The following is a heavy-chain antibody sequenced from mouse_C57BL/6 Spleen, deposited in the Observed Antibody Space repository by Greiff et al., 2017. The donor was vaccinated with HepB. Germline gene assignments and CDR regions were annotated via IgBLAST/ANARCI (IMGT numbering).Heavy chain of an antibody. CDR2: IDPSDSYT. J-gene: IGHJ2*01. V-gene: IGHV1-69*01. CDR1: GYTFTSYW. D-gene: IGHD1-1*01. Sequence: QVQLQQPGAELVMPGASVKLSCKASGYTFTSYWMHWVQQRPGQGLEWIGEIDPSDSYTNYNQKFKGKSTVTVDKSSSTAYMQLSSLTSEDSAVYYCARGRALHFDDWGQGTTLTVSS. CDR3: ARGRALHFDD.